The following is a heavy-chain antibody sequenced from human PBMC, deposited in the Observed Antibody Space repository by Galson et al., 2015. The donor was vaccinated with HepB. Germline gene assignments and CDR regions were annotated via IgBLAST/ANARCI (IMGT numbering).Heavy chain of an antibody. CDR1: GFTVSTDY. V-gene: IGHV3-53*01. CDR3: ARPTMVRGVLYWSFHL. J-gene: IGHJ2*01. Sequence: SLRLSCAASGFTVSTDYMSWVRQAPGKGLERVSVIYSGGSTYYADSVKGRFTISRDNSKNTLYLQMNSLRAEDTAVYYCARPTMVRGVLYWSFHLWGRGTLVTVSS. CDR2: IYSGGST. D-gene: IGHD3-10*01.